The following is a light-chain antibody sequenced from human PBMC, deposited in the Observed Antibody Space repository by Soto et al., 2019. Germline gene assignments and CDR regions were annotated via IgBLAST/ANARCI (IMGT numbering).Light chain of an antibody. CDR3: QQY. J-gene: IGKJ1*01. CDR1: QSVSSN. V-gene: IGKV3-15*01. CDR2: GAS. Sequence: EIVMTQSPATLSVSPGERATLSCRASQSVSSNLAWYQQKPGQAPRLLIYGASTRATGIPARFSGSGSGTEFTLTISSLQSEDFAVYYCQQYVGQGTKVEIK.